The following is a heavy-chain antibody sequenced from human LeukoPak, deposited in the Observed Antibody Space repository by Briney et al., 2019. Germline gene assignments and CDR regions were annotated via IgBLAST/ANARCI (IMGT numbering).Heavy chain of an antibody. CDR3: AREEGYCSSTSCNGGEAWFDP. D-gene: IGHD2-2*01. CDR1: GGSISSGDYY. Sequence: SQTLSLTCTVSGGSISSGDYYWSWIRQPPGKGLEWIGYIYYSGSTYYNPSLKSRVTISVDTSKNQFSLKLSSVTAADTAVYYCAREEGYCSSTSCNGGEAWFDPWGQGTLVTVPS. V-gene: IGHV4-30-4*01. CDR2: IYYSGST. J-gene: IGHJ5*02.